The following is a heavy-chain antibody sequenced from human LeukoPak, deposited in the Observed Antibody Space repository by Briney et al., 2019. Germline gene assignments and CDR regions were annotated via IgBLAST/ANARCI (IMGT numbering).Heavy chain of an antibody. CDR3: AREVSSSWYGLPHFDY. CDR1: GYTFTGYY. Sequence: GASVKVSCKASGYTFTGYYMHWVRQAPGQGLEWMGWINPNSGGTNYAQKFQGRVTMTRDTSISTAYMELSRLRSDDTAVYYCAREVSSSWYGLPHFDYWGQGTLVTVSS. CDR2: INPNSGGT. V-gene: IGHV1-2*02. D-gene: IGHD6-13*01. J-gene: IGHJ4*02.